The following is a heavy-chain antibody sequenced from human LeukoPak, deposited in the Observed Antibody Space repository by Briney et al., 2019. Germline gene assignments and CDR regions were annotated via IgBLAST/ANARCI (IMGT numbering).Heavy chain of an antibody. CDR3: ASSYSSSSPPFDY. D-gene: IGHD6-6*01. CDR1: GGTFSSYA. CDR2: IIPILGTA. Sequence: SVKVSCKASGGTFSSYAISWVRQAPGQGLEWMGGIIPILGTANYAQKFQGRVTITTDESTSTAYMELSSLRSEDTAVYYCASSYSSSSPPFDYWGQGTLVTVSS. J-gene: IGHJ4*02. V-gene: IGHV1-69*05.